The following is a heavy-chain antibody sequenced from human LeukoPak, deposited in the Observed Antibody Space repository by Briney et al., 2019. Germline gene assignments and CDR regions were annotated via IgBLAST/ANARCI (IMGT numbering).Heavy chain of an antibody. CDR3: ARERRKQQLVRGYFDY. CDR2: ISSSSSYI. J-gene: IGHJ4*02. CDR1: GFTFSSYS. D-gene: IGHD6-13*01. V-gene: IGHV3-21*01. Sequence: GGSLRLSCAASGFTFSSYSMNWVRQAPGKGLEWVSSISSSSSYIYYADSVKGRFTISRDNAKNSLYLQMNSLRAEDTAVYYCARERRKQQLVRGYFDYWGQGTLVTVSS.